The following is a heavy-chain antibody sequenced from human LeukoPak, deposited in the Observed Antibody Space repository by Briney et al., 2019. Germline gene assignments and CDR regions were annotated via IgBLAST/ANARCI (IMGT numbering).Heavy chain of an antibody. Sequence: SETLSLTCTVSGGSISSSSYYWSWIRQPAGKGLEWIGRIYTSGSTNYNPSLKSRVTMSVDTSKNQFSLKLSSVTAADTAVYYCARDLGFFSPNWFDPWGQGTLVTVSS. CDR2: IYTSGST. CDR3: ARDLGFFSPNWFDP. V-gene: IGHV4-61*02. CDR1: GGSISSSSYY. J-gene: IGHJ5*02. D-gene: IGHD7-27*01.